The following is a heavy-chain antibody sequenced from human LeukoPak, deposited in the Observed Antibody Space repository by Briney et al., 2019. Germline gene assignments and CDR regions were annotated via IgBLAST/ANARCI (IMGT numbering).Heavy chain of an antibody. V-gene: IGHV3-23*01. CDR3: AKEEGKYYYDSSGYYRGAFDI. CDR1: GFTFSSYA. J-gene: IGHJ3*02. Sequence: PGGSLRLSGAASGFTFSSYAMSWVRQAPGKGLEWVSATSGSGGSTYYADSVKGRFTISRDNSKNTLYLQMNSLRAEDTAVYYCAKEEGKYYYDSSGYYRGAFDIWGQGTMVTVSS. D-gene: IGHD3-22*01. CDR2: TSGSGGST.